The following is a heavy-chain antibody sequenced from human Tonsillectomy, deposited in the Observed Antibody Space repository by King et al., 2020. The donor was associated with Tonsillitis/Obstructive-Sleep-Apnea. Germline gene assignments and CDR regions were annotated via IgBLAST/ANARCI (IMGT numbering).Heavy chain of an antibody. CDR3: ACAYEDFWSGSGALDY. CDR1: GFTFSSFA. CDR2: INLNGGHT. J-gene: IGHJ4*01. D-gene: IGHD3-3*01. Sequence: VQLVESGGGLVQPGGSLRLSCAASGFTFSSFAMYWVRQAPGKGLDWVSAINLNGGHTYYADSVRGRFTISRDNSKNTLYLQMNSLRAEDTAVYYCACAYEDFWSGSGALDYWGQGTLVTVSS. V-gene: IGHV3-23*04.